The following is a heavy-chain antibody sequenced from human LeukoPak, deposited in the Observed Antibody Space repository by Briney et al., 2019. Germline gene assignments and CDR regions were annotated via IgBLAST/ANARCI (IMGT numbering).Heavy chain of an antibody. J-gene: IGHJ3*02. CDR3: ARGDPDISFGVVGDAFDI. Sequence: GGSLRLSCVASGFTFSSYWATWVRQAPGKGLEWVANIDPDGSHQYYVDSVKGRFTISKDNAKNSLYLQMNSLRAEDTAVYYCARGDPDISFGVVGDAFDIWGQGTMVTVSS. CDR2: IDPDGSHQ. V-gene: IGHV3-7*01. CDR1: GFTFSSYW. D-gene: IGHD3-3*01.